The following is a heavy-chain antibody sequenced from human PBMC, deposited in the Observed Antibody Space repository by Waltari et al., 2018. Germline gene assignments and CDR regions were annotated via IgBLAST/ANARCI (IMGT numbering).Heavy chain of an antibody. CDR1: GFTFSSYA. CDR2: IYSGGST. J-gene: IGHJ4*02. V-gene: IGHV3-23*03. CDR3: SYGTVVTWNY. Sequence: EVQLLESGGGLVQPGGSLRLSCAASGFTFSSYAMSWVRQAPGKGVEWVSVIYSGGSTYYADSVKGRFTISRDNSKNTLYLQMNSLRAEDTAVYYCSYGTVVTWNYWGQGTLVTVSS. D-gene: IGHD3-10*01.